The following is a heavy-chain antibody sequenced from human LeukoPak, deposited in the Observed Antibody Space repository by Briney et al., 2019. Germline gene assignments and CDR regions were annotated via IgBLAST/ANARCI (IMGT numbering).Heavy chain of an antibody. CDR2: ISGSGGST. Sequence: PGGSLRLSCAASGFTFSSYAMSWVRQAPGKGLEWVSAISGSGGSTYYADSVKGRFTISRDKSKNTVYLQMNSLRAEDAAVYYCARRGDYRNFDYWGQGTLVTVSS. D-gene: IGHD4-17*01. V-gene: IGHV3-23*01. CDR1: GFTFSSYA. J-gene: IGHJ4*02. CDR3: ARRGDYRNFDY.